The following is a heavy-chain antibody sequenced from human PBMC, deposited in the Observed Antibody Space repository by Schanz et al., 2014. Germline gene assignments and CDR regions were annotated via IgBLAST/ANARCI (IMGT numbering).Heavy chain of an antibody. V-gene: IGHV3-11*06. CDR2: VSRSTPDI. D-gene: IGHD3-3*01. J-gene: IGHJ4*02. Sequence: QVQLVDSGGGLVKPGGSLRLSCTASGFPFSDYFMAWIRQPPGRGLEWVSYVSRSTPDIYYADSVKGLFTMSRDNAKNSVFLQMNSLRAEDTAVYYCVRDSFFAFDYWGQGTLVTVSS. CDR3: VRDSFFAFDY. CDR1: GFPFSDYF.